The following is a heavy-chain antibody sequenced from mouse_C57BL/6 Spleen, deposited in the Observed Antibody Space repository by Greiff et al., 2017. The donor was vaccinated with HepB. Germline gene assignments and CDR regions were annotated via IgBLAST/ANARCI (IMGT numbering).Heavy chain of an antibody. V-gene: IGHV1-26*01. D-gene: IGHD2-2*01. J-gene: IGHJ1*03. CDR2: INPNNGGT. CDR3: ARGRGKWLEGYLDV. CDR1: GYTFTDYY. Sequence: VQLQQSGPELVKPGASVKISCKASGYTFTDYYMNWVKQSHGKSLEWIGDINPNNGGTSYNQKFKGKATLTVDKSSSTAYMELRSLTSEDSAVYYCARGRGKWLEGYLDVWGTGTTVTVSS.